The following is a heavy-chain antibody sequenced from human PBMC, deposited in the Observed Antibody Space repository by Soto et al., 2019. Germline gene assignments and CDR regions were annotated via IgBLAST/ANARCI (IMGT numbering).Heavy chain of an antibody. CDR3: VKGYYYDSSGYMVPFDY. CDR1: GFTFSSYA. CDR2: ISSNGGST. D-gene: IGHD3-22*01. J-gene: IGHJ4*02. Sequence: GGSLRLSCSASGFTFSSYAMHWVRQAPGKGLEYVSAISSNGGSTYYADSVKGRFTISRDNSKNTLYLQMSSLRAEDTAVYYCVKGYYYDSSGYMVPFDYWGQGTLVTVSS. V-gene: IGHV3-64D*08.